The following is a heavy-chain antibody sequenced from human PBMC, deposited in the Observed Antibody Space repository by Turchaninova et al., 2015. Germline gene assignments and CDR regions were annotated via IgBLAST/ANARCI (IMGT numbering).Heavy chain of an antibody. CDR1: GGSLSGYF. J-gene: IGHJ5*02. V-gene: IGHV4-34*01. D-gene: IGHD3-16*01. CDR3: ARGNDYVWGTIP. CDR2: INHSGMT. Sequence: QVQLQQWGAGLLKPSETLSHTCAVYGGSLSGYFWSCIRQPPWKGVEWIGEINHSGMTNYNPSLKSRATLSVDTSKNQISLKLISVTAADTAVYYCARGNDYVWGTIPWGQGTLVTVSS.